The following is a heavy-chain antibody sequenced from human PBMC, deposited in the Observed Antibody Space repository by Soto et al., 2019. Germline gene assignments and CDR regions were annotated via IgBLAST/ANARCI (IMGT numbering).Heavy chain of an antibody. CDR2: IKSKIDGGTA. J-gene: IGHJ4*01. Sequence: PGGSLRLSCAASGFPFTTAWINWVRQAPGKGLEWVGRIKSKIDGGTAVFAAPVRGRFAISRDDSKSMVYLQMNSVKAEDTAIYYCTTDSYFTLRVLRFDYWGLGTLVTVSS. CDR1: GFPFTTAW. V-gene: IGHV3-15*07. CDR3: TTDSYFTLRVLRFDY. D-gene: IGHD3-22*01.